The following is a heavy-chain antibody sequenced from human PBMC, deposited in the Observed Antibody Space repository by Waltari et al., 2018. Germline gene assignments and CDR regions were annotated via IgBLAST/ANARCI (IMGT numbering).Heavy chain of an antibody. J-gene: IGHJ4*02. CDR1: GGTFSSYA. CDR2: IIPIFGTT. V-gene: IGHV1-69*08. D-gene: IGHD6-13*01. Sequence: QVQLVQSGAEVKKPGSSVKVSCKASGGTFSSYAISWVRQAPGQGLEWMGRIIPIFGTTDYAQKFQGRVTITADKSTSTAYMELSSLRSEDTAVYYCAGGAAAGPPCDYWGQGTLVTVSS. CDR3: AGGAAAGPPCDY.